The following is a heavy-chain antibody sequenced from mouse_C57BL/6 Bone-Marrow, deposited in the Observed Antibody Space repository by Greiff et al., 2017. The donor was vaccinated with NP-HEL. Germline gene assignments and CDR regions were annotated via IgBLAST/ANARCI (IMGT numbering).Heavy chain of an antibody. J-gene: IGHJ4*01. Sequence: EVKLQESGAELVRPGASVKLSCTASGFNIKDDYMHWVKQRHEQGLEWIGWIDPENGDTEYASKFQGKATITADTSSNTAYLQLSSLTSEDTAVYYCITWRHDYWGQGTSVTVSS. D-gene: IGHD6-1*01. CDR3: ITWRHDY. V-gene: IGHV14-4*01. CDR1: GFNIKDDY. CDR2: IDPENGDT.